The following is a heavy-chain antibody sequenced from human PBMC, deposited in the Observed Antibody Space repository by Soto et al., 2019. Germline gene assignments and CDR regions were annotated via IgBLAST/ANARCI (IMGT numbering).Heavy chain of an antibody. CDR2: FDPEDGET. V-gene: IGHV1-24*01. CDR1: GYTLTELS. CDR3: ATLYYYDSSGCHQEPIDY. Sequence: ASVKVSCKVSGYTLTELSMHWVRQAPGKGLEWMGGFDPEDGETIYAQKFQGRVTMTEDTSADTAYMELSSLRSEDTAVYYCATLYYYDSSGCHQEPIDYWGQGTLVTVSS. D-gene: IGHD3-22*01. J-gene: IGHJ4*02.